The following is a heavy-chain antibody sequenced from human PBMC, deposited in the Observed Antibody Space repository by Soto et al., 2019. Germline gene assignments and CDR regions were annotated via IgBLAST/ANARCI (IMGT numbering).Heavy chain of an antibody. CDR2: IRGSEDST. V-gene: IGHV3-23*01. CDR3: AKDRGDSAGYPIFDY. CDR1: GFTISMFA. D-gene: IGHD3-22*01. Sequence: GSLRLSCAASGFTISMFAMNWVRQAPGKGLEWVSMIRGSEDSTYYADSVKGRFTISRDNSKNTLYLQMDSLRAEDTAIYYCAKDRGDSAGYPIFDYWGQGILVTVSS. J-gene: IGHJ4*02.